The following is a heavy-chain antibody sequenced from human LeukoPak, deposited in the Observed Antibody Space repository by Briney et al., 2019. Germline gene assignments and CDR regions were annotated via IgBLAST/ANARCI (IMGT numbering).Heavy chain of an antibody. D-gene: IGHD4-17*01. J-gene: IGHJ3*02. CDR2: MNPNSGNT. CDR3: ARAYYGVDDAFDI. Sequence: ASVKVSCKASGYTFTSYDINWVRQATGQGLEWMGWMNPNSGNTGYAQKFQGRVTITRNTSISTAYMELSSLRSEDTAVYYCARAYYGVDDAFDIWGQGTMVTVSS. V-gene: IGHV1-8*03. CDR1: GYTFTSYD.